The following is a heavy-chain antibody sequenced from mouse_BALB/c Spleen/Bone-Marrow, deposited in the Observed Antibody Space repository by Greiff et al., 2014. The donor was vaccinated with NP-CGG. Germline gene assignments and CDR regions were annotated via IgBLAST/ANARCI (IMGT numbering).Heavy chain of an antibody. CDR2: VNPNNGGT. J-gene: IGHJ4*01. CDR1: GYSFTGYY. V-gene: IGHV1-18*01. Sequence: DVQLQESGPDLVKPGASLKISCKASGYSFTGYYMYWLKQSHGKSLEWIGRVNPNNGGTTYNLKFKDKAILTVDKSSTIAYMELRSLTSEDSAVYYCARDAMDYWGQGTSVTVSS. CDR3: ARDAMDY.